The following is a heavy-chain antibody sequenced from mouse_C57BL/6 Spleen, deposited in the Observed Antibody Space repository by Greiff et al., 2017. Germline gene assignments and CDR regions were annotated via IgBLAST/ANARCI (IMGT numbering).Heavy chain of an antibody. Sequence: EVQLQQSGPELVKPGASVKISCKASGYTFTDYYMNWVKQSHGKSLEWIGDINPNNGGTSYNQKFKGKATLTVDKSSSTAYMELRSLTSEDSAVYYCARGDGYYGGFDYWGQGTTLTVSS. CDR2: INPNNGGT. J-gene: IGHJ2*01. D-gene: IGHD2-3*01. V-gene: IGHV1-26*01. CDR1: GYTFTDYY. CDR3: ARGDGYYGGFDY.